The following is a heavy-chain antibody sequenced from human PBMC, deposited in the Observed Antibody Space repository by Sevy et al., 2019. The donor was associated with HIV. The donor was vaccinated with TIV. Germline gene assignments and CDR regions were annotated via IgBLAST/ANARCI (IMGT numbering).Heavy chain of an antibody. J-gene: IGHJ3*02. D-gene: IGHD3-10*01. V-gene: IGHV3-21*01. Sequence: GGSLRLSCAASGFTFSSYSMNWVRQAPGKGLEWVSSISGMSNYIYYADSVKGRFTISRDNAKNSLYLQMNSLTAEDTAVYYCARRAQSDYHDAFDIWGQGTLVTVSS. CDR3: ARRAQSDYHDAFDI. CDR2: ISGMSNYI. CDR1: GFTFSSYS.